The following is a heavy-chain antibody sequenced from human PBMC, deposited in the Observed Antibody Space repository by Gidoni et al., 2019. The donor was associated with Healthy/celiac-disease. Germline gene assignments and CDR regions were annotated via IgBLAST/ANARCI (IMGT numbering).Heavy chain of an antibody. V-gene: IGHV3-23*01. CDR1: GFTFSSYA. CDR3: AKDYYFDY. CDR2: ICVSGGTT. Sequence: EVQLLESGGGSVQPGGYLRRSCAAAGFTFSSYAMTWVRQAPGKGLGWFSTICVSGGTTYYADSVKGRFTISRDNSKNTRYLQMNSLRAEDTAVYYCAKDYYFDYWGQGTLVTVSS. J-gene: IGHJ4*02.